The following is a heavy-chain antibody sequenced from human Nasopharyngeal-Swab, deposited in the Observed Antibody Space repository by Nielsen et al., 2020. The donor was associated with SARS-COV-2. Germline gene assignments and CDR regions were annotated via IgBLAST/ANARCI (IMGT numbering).Heavy chain of an antibody. Sequence: GGCLRLSCAASGVTFDDYGMSWVRQAPGKGLEWVSGINWNGGSTGYADSVKGRFTISRDNAKNSLYLQMNSLRAEDTALYACARVVVEGATGYYYYYYMDVWGKGTMVTVSS. CDR1: GVTFDDYG. CDR3: ARVVVEGATGYYYYYYMDV. D-gene: IGHD1-26*01. J-gene: IGHJ6*03. CDR2: INWNGGST. V-gene: IGHV3-20*01.